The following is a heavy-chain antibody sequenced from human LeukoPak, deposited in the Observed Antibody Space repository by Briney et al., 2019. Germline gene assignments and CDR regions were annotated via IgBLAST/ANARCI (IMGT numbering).Heavy chain of an antibody. Sequence: SETLSLTCTVSGGSISSGDYYWSWIRQPPGKGLEWIGYIYYSGSTYYNPSLKSRVTISVDTSKNQFSLKLSSVTAADTAVYYCARGTMIVETFDYWGQGTLVTVSS. CDR3: ARGTMIVETFDY. CDR2: IYYSGST. J-gene: IGHJ4*02. V-gene: IGHV4-30-4*01. D-gene: IGHD3-22*01. CDR1: GGSISSGDYY.